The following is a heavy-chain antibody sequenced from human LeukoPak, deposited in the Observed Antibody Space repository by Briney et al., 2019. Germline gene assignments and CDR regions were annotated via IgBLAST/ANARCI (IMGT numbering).Heavy chain of an antibody. D-gene: IGHD4-11*01. CDR2: IYYSGST. CDR3: ARDPATDLIRGSWYFDL. V-gene: IGHV4-31*03. Sequence: PSETLSLTCTVSGGSISSGGYYWSWIRQHPGKGLEWIGYIYYSGSTYYNPSLKSRVTISVDTSKNQFSLKLSSVTAADTAVYYCARDPATDLIRGSWYFDLWGRGTLVTVSS. CDR1: GGSISSGGYY. J-gene: IGHJ2*01.